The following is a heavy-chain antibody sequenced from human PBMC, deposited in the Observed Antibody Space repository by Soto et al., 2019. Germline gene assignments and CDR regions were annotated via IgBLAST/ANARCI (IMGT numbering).Heavy chain of an antibody. D-gene: IGHD2-15*01. CDR1: GYTFTSYY. V-gene: IGHV1-46*01. J-gene: IGHJ4*02. CDR2: INPSGGST. Sequence: ASVKVSCKASGYTFTSYYMHWVRQAPGQGLEWMGIINPSGGSTSYAQKFQGRVTMTRDTSTSTVYMELSSLRSEDTAVYYCARFYCSGGRGCYFDYWGQGTLVTVSS. CDR3: ARFYCSGGRGCYFDY.